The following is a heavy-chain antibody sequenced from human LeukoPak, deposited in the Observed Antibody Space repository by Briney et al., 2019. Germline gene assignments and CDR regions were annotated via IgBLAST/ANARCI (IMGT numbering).Heavy chain of an antibody. V-gene: IGHV3-30*18. CDR3: ANSGSISYFDY. D-gene: IGHD6-25*01. CDR1: GFTFSSYG. Sequence: PGGSLRLSCAASGFTFSSYGMHWVRQAPGKGLEWVAVISYDGSNKYYADSVKGRFTISRDNSKHTLYLQMNSLRAEDTAVYYCANSGSISYFDYRGQGTLVTVSS. CDR2: ISYDGSNK. J-gene: IGHJ4*02.